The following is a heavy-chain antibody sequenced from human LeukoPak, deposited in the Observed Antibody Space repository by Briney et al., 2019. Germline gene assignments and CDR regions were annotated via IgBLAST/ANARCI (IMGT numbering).Heavy chain of an antibody. J-gene: IGHJ4*02. D-gene: IGHD6-6*01. Sequence: GASVKVSCKASGFTFSYYYIHWVRQAPGQGLDYMGHINLNSGGTFYVQKFQGRVTMTRDTSISTAYMDLSRLTSDDTAVYFCASDPSSSDNFFDFWGQGTLVTVSS. CDR1: GFTFSYYY. CDR2: INLNSGGT. CDR3: ASDPSSSDNFFDF. V-gene: IGHV1-2*06.